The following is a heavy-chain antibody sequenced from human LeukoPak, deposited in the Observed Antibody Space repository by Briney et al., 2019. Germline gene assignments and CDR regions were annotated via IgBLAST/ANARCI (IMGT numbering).Heavy chain of an antibody. V-gene: IGHV1-69*13. CDR3: ARVRHGYNYCLDY. CDR2: IIPIFGTA. CDR1: GGTFSSYA. J-gene: IGHJ4*02. D-gene: IGHD5-24*01. Sequence: ASVTVSCTASGGTFSSYAISWVRQAPGQGLEWMGGIIPIFGTANYAQKFQGRVTITADESTSTAYMELSSLRSEDTAVYYCARVRHGYNYCLDYWGQGTLVTVSS.